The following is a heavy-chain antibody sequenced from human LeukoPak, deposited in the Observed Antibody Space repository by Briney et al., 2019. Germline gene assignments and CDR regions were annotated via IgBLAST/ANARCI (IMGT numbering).Heavy chain of an antibody. J-gene: IGHJ6*02. D-gene: IGHD2-2*01. CDR2: SSGYNGYT. CDR3: ARVGGVQPHYYRMDV. Sequence: GASVKVSCKASGYSFSSYGVSWVRQAPGQGLEWMGWSSGYNGYTKYEEKVQGRVTMTTDTSTSTAYMELRSLRSDDTAVYYCARVGGVQPHYYRMDVWGQGTTVTV. CDR1: GYSFSSYG. V-gene: IGHV1-18*01.